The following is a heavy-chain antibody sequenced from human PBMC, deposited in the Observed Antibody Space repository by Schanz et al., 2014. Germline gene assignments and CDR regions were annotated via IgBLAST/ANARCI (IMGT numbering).Heavy chain of an antibody. J-gene: IGHJ4*02. D-gene: IGHD2-8*02. CDR1: GFTFSNYR. V-gene: IGHV3-74*01. CDR3: AKTLFPGGTQTFGN. CDR2: INGDGSRT. Sequence: EVQLVESGGGLVQPGGSLRLSCAASGFTFSNYRMHWVRQAPGKGLVWVSRINGDGSRTAYADSVKGRFTISRDNSKSTLYVEMNSLRVEDTAVYYCAKTLFPGGTQTFGNWGRGTLVTVSS.